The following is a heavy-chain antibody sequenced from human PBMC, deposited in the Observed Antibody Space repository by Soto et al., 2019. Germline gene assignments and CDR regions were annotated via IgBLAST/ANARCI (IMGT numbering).Heavy chain of an antibody. V-gene: IGHV1-69*01. J-gene: IGHJ6*02. CDR3: ARKDSSPFYYGVDI. Sequence: QVQLVQSGAEVKKPGSSVKVSCKASGGSFGTYAVSWVRQAPGQGLEWMGAIIPNFGSTNYAQKFQGRLTITADESTSTAYMELSRLKSEDTVVYYCARKDSSPFYYGVDIWGQGTTVTVSS. CDR2: IIPNFGST. D-gene: IGHD2-2*01. CDR1: GGSFGTYA.